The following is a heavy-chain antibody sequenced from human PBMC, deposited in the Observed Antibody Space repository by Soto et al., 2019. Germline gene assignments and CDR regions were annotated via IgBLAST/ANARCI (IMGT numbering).Heavy chain of an antibody. J-gene: IGHJ5*02. V-gene: IGHV4-59*08. D-gene: IGHD6-13*01. CDR1: GGSISSYY. CDR2: IYYSGST. CDR3: ARHLKGRIAAAEGWFDP. Sequence: SETLSLTCTVSGGSISSYYWSWIRQPPGKGLEWIGYIYYSGSTNYNPSLKSRVTISVDTSKNQFSLKLSSVTAADTAVYYCARHLKGRIAAAEGWFDPWGQGTLVTVSS.